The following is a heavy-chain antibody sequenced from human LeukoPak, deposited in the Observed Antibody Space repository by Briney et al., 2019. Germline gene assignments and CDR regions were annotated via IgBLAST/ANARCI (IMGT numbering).Heavy chain of an antibody. CDR3: AKSRGSGSKMARGVNFDY. D-gene: IGHD3-10*01. CDR1: GFTFSSYW. CDR2: IKQDGSEK. V-gene: IGHV3-7*03. Sequence: TGGSLRLSCAASGFTFSSYWMSWVRQAPGKGLEWVANIKQDGSEKYYVDSVKGRFTISRDNAKNSLYLQMNSLRAEDTAVYYCAKSRGSGSKMARGVNFDYWGQGTLVTVSS. J-gene: IGHJ4*02.